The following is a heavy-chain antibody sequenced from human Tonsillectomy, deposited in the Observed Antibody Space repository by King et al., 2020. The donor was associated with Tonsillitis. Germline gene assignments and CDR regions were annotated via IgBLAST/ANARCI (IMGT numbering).Heavy chain of an antibody. CDR3: ARSQAVAGRGPYYYGMDV. J-gene: IGHJ6*02. CDR2: INPNSGGT. V-gene: IGHV1-2*02. CDR1: GYTFTGYY. D-gene: IGHD6-19*01. Sequence: QLVQSGAEVKKPGASVKVSCKASGYTFTGYYIHCVRQAPGQGLEWMGWINPNSGGTNYAQKCQGRVTMTRDTSISTAYMELSRLRSDDTAVYYCARSQAVAGRGPYYYGMDVWGQGTTVTVSS.